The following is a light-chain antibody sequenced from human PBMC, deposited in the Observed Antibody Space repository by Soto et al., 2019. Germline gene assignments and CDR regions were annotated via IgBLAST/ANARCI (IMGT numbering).Light chain of an antibody. Sequence: DIQMTQSPSSLSASVGDRVTITCQASHDIINYLNWYQQKPGKAPKLLIYDASHLETGVPSRFSGGGFGTDFTFTISSLQPEDIATYYCQQYDNLPLTFGGGTKVEI. CDR1: HDIINY. V-gene: IGKV1-33*01. CDR3: QQYDNLPLT. CDR2: DAS. J-gene: IGKJ4*01.